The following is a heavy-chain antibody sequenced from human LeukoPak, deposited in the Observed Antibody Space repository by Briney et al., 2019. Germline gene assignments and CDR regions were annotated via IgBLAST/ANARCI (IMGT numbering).Heavy chain of an antibody. CDR3: ARELSIAVAGYFDY. CDR2: LIPIFGTA. J-gene: IGHJ4*02. Sequence: SVKVSCKASGGTFSSYAISWVRQAPGQGLEWMGGLIPIFGTANYAQKFQGRVTITADESTSTAYMELSSLRSEDTAVYYCARELSIAVAGYFDYWGQGTLVTVSS. V-gene: IGHV1-69*13. CDR1: GGTFSSYA. D-gene: IGHD6-19*01.